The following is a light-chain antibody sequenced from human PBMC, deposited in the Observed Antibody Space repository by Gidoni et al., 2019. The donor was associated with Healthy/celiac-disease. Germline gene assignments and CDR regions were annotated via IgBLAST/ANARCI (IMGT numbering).Light chain of an antibody. V-gene: IGKV1-39*01. CDR2: AAS. Sequence: DIQMTQSPSSLSASVGDRVTITCRASQSISSYLNGYQQKPGKAPKLLIYAASSLQSGVPSRFSGSGSGTDFTLTISSLQPEDFSTYYGKQSNSTPSFGGGTKVEIK. J-gene: IGKJ4*01. CDR1: QSISSY. CDR3: KQSNSTPS.